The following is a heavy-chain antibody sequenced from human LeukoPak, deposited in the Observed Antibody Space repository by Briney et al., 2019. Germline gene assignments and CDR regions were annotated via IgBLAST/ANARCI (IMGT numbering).Heavy chain of an antibody. V-gene: IGHV4-39*07. CDR1: GDSIIGYY. J-gene: IGHJ3*02. CDR3: TKSDGYGLIRI. Sequence: TLSLTCSVSGDSIIGYYWGWIRQPPGKGLEWIGNIYYTGNTYYNSSLKSRVTISLDTSRNQFSLKVISMTAADTAAYYCTKSDGYGLIRICGRGTMVTVSS. D-gene: IGHD3-10*01. CDR2: IYYTGNT.